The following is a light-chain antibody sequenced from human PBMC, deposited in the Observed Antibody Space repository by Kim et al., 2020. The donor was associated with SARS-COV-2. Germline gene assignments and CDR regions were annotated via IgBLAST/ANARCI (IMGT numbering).Light chain of an antibody. V-gene: IGLV4-69*01. CDR3: QTWGTGIAI. J-gene: IGLJ2*01. CDR1: SGHSTYA. CDR2: FNSDGSH. Sequence: QLVLTQSPSASASLGASVKLTGTLSSGHSTYAIAWHQQRPDKGPRYLMKFNSDGSHSKGDGIPDRFSASSSGAEHYLTISSLQSEDEPDYYCQTWGTGIAIFGGGTKLTVL.